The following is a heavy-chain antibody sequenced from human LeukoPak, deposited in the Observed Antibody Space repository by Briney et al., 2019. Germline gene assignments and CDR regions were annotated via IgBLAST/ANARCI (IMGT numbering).Heavy chain of an antibody. CDR2: ISSSSSTI. D-gene: IGHD3-16*02. CDR1: GFTFSSYS. Sequence: PGGSLRLSCAASGFTFSSYSMNWVRQAPGKGLEWVSNISSSSSTIYYADSVKGRFTISRDNAKNSLYLQMNSLRAEDTAVYYCARDVMDYVWGSYRYFDYWGQGTLVTVSS. J-gene: IGHJ4*02. V-gene: IGHV3-48*04. CDR3: ARDVMDYVWGSYRYFDY.